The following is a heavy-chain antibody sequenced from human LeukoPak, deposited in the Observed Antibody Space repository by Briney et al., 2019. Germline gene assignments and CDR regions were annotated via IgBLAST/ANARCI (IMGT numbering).Heavy chain of an antibody. D-gene: IGHD1-26*01. CDR3: ARDRGIGGRYNWFDP. CDR2: INTDGSST. Sequence: GGSLRLSCAASGFTFSSYWMHWVRQAPGKGLVWVSRINTDGSSTSYADSVKGRFTISRDNAKNTLYLQMNSLRAEDTAVYYCARDRGIGGRYNWFDPWGQGTLVTVSS. V-gene: IGHV3-74*01. CDR1: GFTFSSYW. J-gene: IGHJ5*02.